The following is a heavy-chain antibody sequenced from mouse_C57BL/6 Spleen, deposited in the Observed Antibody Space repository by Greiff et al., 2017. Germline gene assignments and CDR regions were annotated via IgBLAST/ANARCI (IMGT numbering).Heavy chain of an antibody. J-gene: IGHJ3*01. D-gene: IGHD2-5*01. CDR1: GYTFTDYE. CDR2: IDPETGGT. V-gene: IGHV1-15*01. CDR3: TSFYYSNGFAY. Sequence: VKLQESGAELVRPGASVTLSCKASGYTFTDYEMHWVKQTPVHGLEWIGAIDPETGGTAYNQKFKGKAILTADKSSSTAYMELRSLTSEDSAVYYCTSFYYSNGFAYWGQGTLVTVSA.